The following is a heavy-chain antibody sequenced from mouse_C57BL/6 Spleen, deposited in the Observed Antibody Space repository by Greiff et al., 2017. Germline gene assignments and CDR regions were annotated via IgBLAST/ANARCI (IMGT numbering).Heavy chain of an antibody. CDR3: TTDPISYYFDY. V-gene: IGHV1-15*01. J-gene: IGHJ2*01. CDR1: GYTFTDYE. Sequence: QVQLQQSGAELVRPGASVTLSCKASGYTFTDYEMHWVKQTPVHGLEWIGAIDPETGGTAYNQKFKGKAILTADKSSSTAYMELRSLTSEDSAVYYCTTDPISYYFDYWGKGTTLTVSS. CDR2: IDPETGGT.